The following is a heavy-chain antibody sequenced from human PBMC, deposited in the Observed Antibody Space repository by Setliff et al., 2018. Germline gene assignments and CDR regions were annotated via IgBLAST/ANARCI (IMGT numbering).Heavy chain of an antibody. V-gene: IGHV4-59*12. Sequence: SETLSLTCTVSGGSISSYYWSWIRQPPGKGLEWIGYIYYSGSTNYNPSLKSRVTISIDTSKNQFSLRLRSLTAADTAVYYCARVLVLGYNWFDPWGQGTLVTVSS. CDR1: GGSISSYY. D-gene: IGHD3-10*01. CDR3: ARVLVLGYNWFDP. CDR2: IYYSGST. J-gene: IGHJ5*02.